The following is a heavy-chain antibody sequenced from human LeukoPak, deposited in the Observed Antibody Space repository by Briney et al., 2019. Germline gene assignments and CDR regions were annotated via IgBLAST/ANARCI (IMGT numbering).Heavy chain of an antibody. V-gene: IGHV4-34*01. CDR2: IDEKRRT. J-gene: IGHJ6*03. D-gene: IGHD6-13*01. CDR3: ARHGGPYTWYPYYYYYMDV. Sequence: PSETLSLTCAVYGSFSDHSWSWVRQPPGEGLEWIGEIDEKRRTSYSPSLPSRVTMSVDTSKNQFSLKLSSVTAADTAVYFCARHGGPYTWYPYYYYYMDVWGKGTSVTVSS. CDR1: GSFSDHS.